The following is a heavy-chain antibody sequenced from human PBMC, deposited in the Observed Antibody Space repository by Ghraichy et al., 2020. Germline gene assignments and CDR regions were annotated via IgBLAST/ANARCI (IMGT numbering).Heavy chain of an antibody. CDR2: MNPNSGNT. V-gene: IGHV1-8*03. D-gene: IGHD6-13*01. J-gene: IGHJ5*02. CDR1: GYTFTSYD. CDR3: ARTRIAAAGTAGWFDP. Sequence: ASVKVSCKASGYTFTSYDMNWVRQATGQGLEWMGWMNPNSGNTGYAQKFQGRVTITRNTSISTAYMELSSLRSEDTAVYYCARTRIAAAGTAGWFDPWGQGTLVTVSS.